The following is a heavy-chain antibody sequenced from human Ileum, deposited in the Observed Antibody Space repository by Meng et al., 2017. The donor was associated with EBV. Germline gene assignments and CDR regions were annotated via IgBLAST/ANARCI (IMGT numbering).Heavy chain of an antibody. CDR1: GYTFTRYP. D-gene: IGHD3/OR15-3a*01. J-gene: IGHJ4*02. CDR3: ASRPGFNIGPFDF. V-gene: IGHV1-3*04. CDR2: INTDNGET. Sequence: QVQLLHSGAEGKKPGASVKLSCKASGYTFTRYPIHWVRQAPGQRPEWMGWINTDNGETEFSQKFQGRVTITRDTSATTAYMELISLRSEDTAVYYCASRPGFNIGPFDFWGQGTLVTVSS.